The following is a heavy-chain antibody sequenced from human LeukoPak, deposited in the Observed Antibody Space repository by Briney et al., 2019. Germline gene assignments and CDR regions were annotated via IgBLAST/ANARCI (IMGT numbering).Heavy chain of an antibody. Sequence: SVKVSCKASGGTFSSYAISWVRQAPGQGLEWMGGIIPIVGTTNYAQKFQGRVTITADESTSTAYMELSSLRSEDTAVYYCARASSYCGGDCYSSDYWGQGTLVTVSS. D-gene: IGHD2-21*01. CDR3: ARASSYCGGDCYSSDY. CDR1: GGTFSSYA. V-gene: IGHV1-69*13. CDR2: IIPIVGTT. J-gene: IGHJ4*02.